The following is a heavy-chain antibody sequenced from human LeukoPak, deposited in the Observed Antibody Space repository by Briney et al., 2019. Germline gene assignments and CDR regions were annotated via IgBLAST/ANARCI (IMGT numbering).Heavy chain of an antibody. CDR2: IKPDGSDT. CDR1: GFTFTTHW. CDR3: AKGYYYDSSSYYSPFDY. Sequence: GGSLRLSCGAFGFTFTTHWIHWVRQAPGKGLVWVSRIKPDGSDTNYADSVKGRFTISRDNAKNTVYLQMNSLRAEDTAVYYCAKGYYYDSSSYYSPFDYWGQGTLVTVSS. D-gene: IGHD3-22*01. J-gene: IGHJ4*02. V-gene: IGHV3-74*01.